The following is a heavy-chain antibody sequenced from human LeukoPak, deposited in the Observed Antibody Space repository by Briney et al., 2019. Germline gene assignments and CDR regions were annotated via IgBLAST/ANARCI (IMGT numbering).Heavy chain of an antibody. CDR1: GGSISSNAYS. V-gene: IGHV4-30-2*01. J-gene: IGHJ5*01. CDR3: ARVGNWFGP. D-gene: IGHD1-26*01. Sequence: SETLSLTCAVSGGSISSNAYSWSWIRQPPVKGLEWIGYIYQSGNTYYNPSLKSRVTISIGRSKNQFSLNLSSVTAADTAVYYCARVGNWFGPWGQGTLVTVSS. CDR2: IYQSGNT.